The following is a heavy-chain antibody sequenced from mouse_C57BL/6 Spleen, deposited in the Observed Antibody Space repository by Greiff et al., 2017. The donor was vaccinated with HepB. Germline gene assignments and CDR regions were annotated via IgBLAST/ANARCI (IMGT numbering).Heavy chain of an antibody. CDR2: IRSKSNNYAT. J-gene: IGHJ4*01. V-gene: IGHV10-1*01. CDR1: GFSFNTYA. Sequence: EVHLVESGGGLVQPKGSLKLSCAASGFSFNTYAMNWVRQAPGKGLEWVARIRSKSNNYATYYADSVKDRFTNSRDDSESMLYLQMNNLKTEDTAMYYCGRQGRRDYAMDYWGQGTSVTVSS. CDR3: GRQGRRDYAMDY.